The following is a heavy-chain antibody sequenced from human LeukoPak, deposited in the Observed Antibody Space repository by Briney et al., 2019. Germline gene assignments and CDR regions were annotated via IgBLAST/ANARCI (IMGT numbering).Heavy chain of an antibody. D-gene: IGHD3-22*01. CDR3: ARHRLSYYDSSGSLYYFDY. V-gene: IGHV4-59*08. CDR2: IYSSGNT. Sequence: PSETLSLTCTVSGGSISSHYWSWIRQPPGKGLEWIGYIYSSGNTNYNPSLKSRVTISVDTSKNQFSLKLSSVTAADTAVYYCARHRLSYYDSSGSLYYFDYWGQGTLVTVSS. CDR1: GGSISSHY. J-gene: IGHJ4*02.